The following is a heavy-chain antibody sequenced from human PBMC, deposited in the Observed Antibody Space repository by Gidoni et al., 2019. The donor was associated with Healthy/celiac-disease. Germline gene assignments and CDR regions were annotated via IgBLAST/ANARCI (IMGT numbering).Heavy chain of an antibody. Sequence: QLQLQESGPGLVKPSETLSLTCTVSGGSISSSSYYWGWIRQPPGKGLEWIGSIYYSGSTYYNTSLKSRVTISVDTSKNQFSLKLSSVTAADTAVYYCARLRITMIVVVKIDYWGQGTLVTVSS. V-gene: IGHV4-39*01. CDR2: IYYSGST. CDR3: ARLRITMIVVVKIDY. J-gene: IGHJ4*02. D-gene: IGHD3-22*01. CDR1: GGSISSSSYY.